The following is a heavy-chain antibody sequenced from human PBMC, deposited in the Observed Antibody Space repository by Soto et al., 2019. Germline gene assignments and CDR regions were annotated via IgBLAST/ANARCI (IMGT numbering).Heavy chain of an antibody. V-gene: IGHV3-73*02. CDR1: GFTFSGSA. CDR3: TGYCSSTSCSPGYYGSGSYYNGAY. CDR2: IRSKANSYAT. Sequence: EVQLVESGGGLVQPGGSLKLSCAASGFTFSGSAMHWVRQASGKGLEWVGRIRSKANSYATAYAASVKGRFTISRDDSKNTAYLQMNSLKNEDTAVYYCTGYCSSTSCSPGYYGSGSYYNGAYWGQGTLVTVSS. J-gene: IGHJ4*02. D-gene: IGHD3-10*01.